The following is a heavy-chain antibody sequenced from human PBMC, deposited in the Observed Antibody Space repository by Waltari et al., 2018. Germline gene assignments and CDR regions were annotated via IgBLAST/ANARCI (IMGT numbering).Heavy chain of an antibody. Sequence: EVQLVESGGGLVQPGGSLRLSCAASGFTFSSYAIRWVRQAPGKGLEWVSAISGSGGSTYYAGAVKGRCTIYRDNSKNTLYLQMNSLRAEDTAVYYCAKGLKIPGYSNSGWFDPWGQGTLVTVSS. J-gene: IGHJ5*02. CDR3: AKGLKIPGYSNSGWFDP. D-gene: IGHD4-4*01. CDR2: ISGSGGST. CDR1: GFTFSSYA. V-gene: IGHV3-23*04.